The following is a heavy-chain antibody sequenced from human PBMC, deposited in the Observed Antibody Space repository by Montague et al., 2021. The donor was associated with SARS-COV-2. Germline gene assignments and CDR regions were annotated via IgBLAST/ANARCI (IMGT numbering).Heavy chain of an antibody. CDR2: ISYHGNT. CDR1: GDSISSSSYD. V-gene: IGHV4-39*01. D-gene: IGHD3-22*01. Sequence: SETLSLTCTVSGDSISSSSYDWGWIRRPPGKGLEWIGHISYHGNTNYNPSLKSRVTISIDTSRNQFSLKVSSVTATDTAIYYCARQLDYWDSSGQRRHFDYWGQGTLVTVSS. J-gene: IGHJ4*02. CDR3: ARQLDYWDSSGQRRHFDY.